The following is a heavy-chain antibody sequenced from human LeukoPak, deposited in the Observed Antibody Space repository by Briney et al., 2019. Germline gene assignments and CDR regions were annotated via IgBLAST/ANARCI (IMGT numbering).Heavy chain of an antibody. CDR1: RYTFTGYY. D-gene: IGHD4-17*01. CDR3: ARGYDYGDYVGDFDY. Sequence: ASVNVSCKASRYTFTGYYMHWVRQAPGQGLEWMGWITTYNGNTNYAQKLQGRVTMTTDTSTSTAYMDLRGLRSDDTAVYYCARGYDYGDYVGDFDYWGQGTLVTVSS. V-gene: IGHV1-18*04. J-gene: IGHJ4*02. CDR2: ITTYNGNT.